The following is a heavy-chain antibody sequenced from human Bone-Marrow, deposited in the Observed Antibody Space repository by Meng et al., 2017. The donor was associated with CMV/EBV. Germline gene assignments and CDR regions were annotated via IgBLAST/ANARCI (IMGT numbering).Heavy chain of an antibody. CDR2: IIPIFGTA. CDR3: ARGDSSAYYTGPYAFDI. J-gene: IGHJ3*02. CDR1: GGTFSSYA. D-gene: IGHD3-22*01. V-gene: IGHV1-69*05. Sequence: SVMVSCKATGGTFSSYAISWVRQAPGQGLEWMGGIIPIFGTANYAQKFQGRVTITTDESTSTAYMELSSLRSEDTAVYYCARGDSSAYYTGPYAFDIWGQGTMVTVSS.